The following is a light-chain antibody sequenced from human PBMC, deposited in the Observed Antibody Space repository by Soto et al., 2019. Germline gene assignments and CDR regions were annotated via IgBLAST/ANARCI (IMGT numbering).Light chain of an antibody. V-gene: IGKV3-15*01. CDR1: QNVFNN. CDR2: GAS. Sequence: IVVTQSPVTLSVSPGETATLSCRASQNVFNNLAWYQVKPGQAPRLLIYGASTRATGIPVRFSGSGSGTDFTLTISSLQSEDFAVYYCQQYNQWLTFGGGTKVEIK. J-gene: IGKJ4*01. CDR3: QQYNQWLT.